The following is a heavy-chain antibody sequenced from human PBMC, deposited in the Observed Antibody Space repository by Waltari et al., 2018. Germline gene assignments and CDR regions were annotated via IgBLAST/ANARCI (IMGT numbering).Heavy chain of an antibody. V-gene: IGHV3-23*01. CDR2: ISGSGGST. J-gene: IGHJ5*02. CDR3: AKQGKPGIPRGWFDP. Sequence: EVQLLESGGGLVQPGGSLRLSCAASGFTFSSHAMSWVRPAPGKGLEWVSAISGSGGSTYYADSVKGRFTISRDNSKNTLYLQMNSLRAEDTAVYYCAKQGKPGIPRGWFDPWGQGTLVTVSS. CDR1: GFTFSSHA.